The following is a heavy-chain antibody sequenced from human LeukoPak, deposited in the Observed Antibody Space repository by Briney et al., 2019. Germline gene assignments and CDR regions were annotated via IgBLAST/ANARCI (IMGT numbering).Heavy chain of an antibody. CDR1: GGSISSYY. CDR3: AASGSFNFDY. V-gene: IGHV4-4*07. J-gene: IGHJ4*02. Sequence: SETLSLTCTVSGGSISSYYWSWIRQPAGKGLEWIGRIYTSGSTNYNPSLKSRLPMSLDTSKNQFSLKLSSVTAADTAVYYCAASGSFNFDYWGQGTLVTVSS. D-gene: IGHD1-26*01. CDR2: IYTSGST.